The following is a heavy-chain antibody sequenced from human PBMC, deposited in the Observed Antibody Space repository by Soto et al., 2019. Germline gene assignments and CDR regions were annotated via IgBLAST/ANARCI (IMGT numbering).Heavy chain of an antibody. CDR2: ISSSSSTI. CDR1: GFTFSSYS. D-gene: IGHD3-10*01. CDR3: ARPYYGSGSYYPY. V-gene: IGHV3-48*02. J-gene: IGHJ4*02. Sequence: PVGSLRLSCAASGFTFSSYSMNWVRQAPGKGLEWVSYISSSSSTIYYADSVKARFTISRDNAKNSLYLQMNSLRDEDTAVYYCARPYYGSGSYYPYWGQGTLVTVSS.